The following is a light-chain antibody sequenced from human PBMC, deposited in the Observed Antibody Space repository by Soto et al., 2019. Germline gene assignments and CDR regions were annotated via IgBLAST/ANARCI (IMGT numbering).Light chain of an antibody. CDR2: GNT. CDR1: TGDIGAFNY. J-gene: IGLJ1*01. Sequence: QSALTQPPSASGSPGQSVTISCTGTTGDIGAFNYVSWYQQRPGKAPKLLIYGNTNRPSGVPDRFSGSKSGTSASLAITGLQAEDEADYYCQSFDGSLSGYVFGTGTKLTVL. CDR3: QSFDGSLSGYV. V-gene: IGLV2-8*01.